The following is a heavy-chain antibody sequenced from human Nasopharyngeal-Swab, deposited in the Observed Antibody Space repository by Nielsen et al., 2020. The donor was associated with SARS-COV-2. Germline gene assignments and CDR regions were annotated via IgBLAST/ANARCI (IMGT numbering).Heavy chain of an antibody. CDR1: GYSFATYW. D-gene: IGHD1-1*01. Sequence: KVSCKASGYSFATYWITWVRQLSGKGLEWMGRIDPSDSYSMYSPSFQGHVTFSADKSTSNAFLEWSSLKASDTAMYYCVGHSSTGTYAFANWGQGTLVTVSS. CDR3: VGHSSTGTYAFAN. V-gene: IGHV5-10-1*01. CDR2: IDPSDSYS. J-gene: IGHJ4*02.